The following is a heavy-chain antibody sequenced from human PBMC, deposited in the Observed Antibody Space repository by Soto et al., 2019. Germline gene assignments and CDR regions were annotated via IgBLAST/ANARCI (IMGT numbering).Heavy chain of an antibody. V-gene: IGHV1-3*01. Sequence: QVQLVQSGAEVKKPGASVKVSCKASGYTFSKYAMHWVRQAPGQRLEWMGWINAGNGNTKYSQRFQGRVTITSYTSVSTSYLVLSSLRSEDTSVYYCSRGVGQFDYWGQGTLVTVSS. CDR2: INAGNGNT. CDR3: SRGVGQFDY. D-gene: IGHD3-10*01. J-gene: IGHJ4*02. CDR1: GYTFSKYA.